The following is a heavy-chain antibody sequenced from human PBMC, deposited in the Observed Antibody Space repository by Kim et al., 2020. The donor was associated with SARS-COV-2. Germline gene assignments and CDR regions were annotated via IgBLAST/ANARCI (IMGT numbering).Heavy chain of an antibody. Sequence: QKFQGRVTITADESTSTAYMELSSLRSEDTAVYYCARTSYGSGSYYEFDYWGQGTLVTVSS. CDR3: ARTSYGSGSYYEFDY. D-gene: IGHD3-10*01. J-gene: IGHJ4*02. V-gene: IGHV1-69*01.